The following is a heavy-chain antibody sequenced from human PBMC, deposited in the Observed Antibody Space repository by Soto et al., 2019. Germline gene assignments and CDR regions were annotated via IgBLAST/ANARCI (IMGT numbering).Heavy chain of an antibody. Sequence: PGGSLRLSCAASGFTFSDYYMRWIRQAPGKGLEWFSYSSPTSSYTDYVDSVKGRFTISRDDAKNSLYLDMNSLGIEDTAVYYWARGGTGYYYYLSGQDFWGQGTLVTVSS. D-gene: IGHD3-10*01. V-gene: IGHV3-11*06. J-gene: IGHJ4*02. CDR1: GFTFSDYY. CDR2: SSPTSSYT. CDR3: ARGGTGYYYYLSGQDF.